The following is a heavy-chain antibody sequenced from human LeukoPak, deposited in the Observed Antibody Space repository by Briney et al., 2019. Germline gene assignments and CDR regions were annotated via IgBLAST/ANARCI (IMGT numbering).Heavy chain of an antibody. Sequence: SETLSLTCTISGVPLSSYYWSWIRQSPGKGLEWIGYVHQSGTTNSNPSLKSRVTISVDTSKNQFSLKLTSVTAADTAVYYCARDGGSYSRNWLDPWGRGTLVTVSS. CDR2: VHQSGTT. V-gene: IGHV4-59*01. CDR3: ARDGGSYSRNWLDP. D-gene: IGHD3-16*01. CDR1: GVPLSSYY. J-gene: IGHJ5*02.